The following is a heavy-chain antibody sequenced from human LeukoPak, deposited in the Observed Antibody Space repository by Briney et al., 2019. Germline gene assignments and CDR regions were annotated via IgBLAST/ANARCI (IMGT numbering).Heavy chain of an antibody. D-gene: IGHD3-3*01. Sequence: SETLSLTCAVYGGSFSGYYWSWIRQPPGEGLEWIGEINHSGSTNYNPSLKSRVTISVDTSKNQFSLKLSSVTAADTAVYYCAGTSYYDFWSGYSTFDYWGQGTLVTVSS. CDR3: AGTSYYDFWSGYSTFDY. CDR2: INHSGST. J-gene: IGHJ4*02. CDR1: GGSFSGYY. V-gene: IGHV4-34*01.